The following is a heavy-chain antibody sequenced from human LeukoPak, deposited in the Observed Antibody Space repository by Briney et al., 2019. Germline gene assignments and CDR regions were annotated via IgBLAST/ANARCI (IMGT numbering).Heavy chain of an antibody. J-gene: IGHJ6*03. Sequence: GGSLRLSCAASGFTFDDYGMSWARQAPGKGLEWISGINWNGGSTSYADSVKGRFTISRDNAKNTLYLQVNSLRAEDTAVYYCARVVRGVIVYYYYYMDVWGKGTTVTISS. CDR3: ARVVRGVIVYYYYYMDV. CDR2: INWNGGST. CDR1: GFTFDDYG. D-gene: IGHD3-10*01. V-gene: IGHV3-20*04.